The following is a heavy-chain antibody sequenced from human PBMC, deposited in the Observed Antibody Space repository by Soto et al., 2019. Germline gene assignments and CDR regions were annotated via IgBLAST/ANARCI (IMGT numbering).Heavy chain of an antibody. CDR3: ARGRQDIVVVPAATPDYYFDY. CDR2: IWYDGSNK. V-gene: IGHV3-33*01. J-gene: IGHJ4*02. CDR1: GFTFSSYG. D-gene: IGHD2-2*01. Sequence: GGVLRLSCADSGFTFSSYGMHWVRQAPGKGLEWVAVIWYDGSNKYYADSVKGRFTISRDNSKNTLYLQMNSLRAEDTAVYYCARGRQDIVVVPAATPDYYFDYWGQGTLVTVSS.